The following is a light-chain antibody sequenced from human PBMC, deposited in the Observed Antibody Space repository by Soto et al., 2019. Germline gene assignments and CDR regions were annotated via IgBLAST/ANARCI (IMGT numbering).Light chain of an antibody. CDR2: LNSDGSH. Sequence: QLVLTQSPSASASLGASVKLTCTLSSGHNTYAIAWHRQQPEKGPRYLMKLNSDGSHTKGDGIPDRFSGSSSGAERYLTISSLQSEDEADYYCQTWGTGPVIFGGGIKLTVL. CDR3: QTWGTGPVI. V-gene: IGLV4-69*01. CDR1: SGHNTYA. J-gene: IGLJ2*01.